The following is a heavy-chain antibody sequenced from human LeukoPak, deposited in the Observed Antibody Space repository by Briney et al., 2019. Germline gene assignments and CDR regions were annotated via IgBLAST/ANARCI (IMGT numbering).Heavy chain of an antibody. V-gene: IGHV3-53*01. J-gene: IGHJ3*02. D-gene: IGHD3-22*01. Sequence: GGSVRLSCAVYGFSVSSNCMGWVRQAPGKGLEWHSVIYSGGTKYDANPLKDRFTISRDNYNNPQYLQMESLRAEDTAVYYCARFRDALYDTSGHYSEPAFDIWGQGTMVTVSS. CDR1: GFSVSSNC. CDR2: IYSGGTK. CDR3: ARFRDALYDTSGHYSEPAFDI.